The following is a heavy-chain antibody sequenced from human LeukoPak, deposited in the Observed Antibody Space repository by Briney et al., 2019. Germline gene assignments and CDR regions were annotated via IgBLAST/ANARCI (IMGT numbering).Heavy chain of an antibody. CDR1: GGSISSGDYY. CDR3: ARGGSSYGYYFDY. J-gene: IGHJ4*02. CDR2: IYYSGST. Sequence: SQTLSLTCTVSGGSISSGDYYWSWIRQPPGKGLEWIGYIYYSGSTYYNPSLKSRVTISVDTSKNQFSLKLNSVTAADTAVYYCARGGSSYGYYFDYWGQGTLVTVSS. D-gene: IGHD5-18*01. V-gene: IGHV4-30-4*01.